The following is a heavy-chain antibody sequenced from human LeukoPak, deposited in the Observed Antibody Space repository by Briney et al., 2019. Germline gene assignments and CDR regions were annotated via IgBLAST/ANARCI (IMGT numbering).Heavy chain of an antibody. Sequence: GASVKVSCKASGGTFSSYAISWVRQAPGQGLEWMGGIIPIFGTANYAQKFQGRVTITADKSTSTAYMELSSLRSEDTAVYYCASGYCTNGVCPLGELYNWFDPWGQGTLVTVSS. CDR2: IIPIFGTA. J-gene: IGHJ5*02. D-gene: IGHD2-8*01. CDR1: GGTFSSYA. CDR3: ASGYCTNGVCPLGELYNWFDP. V-gene: IGHV1-69*06.